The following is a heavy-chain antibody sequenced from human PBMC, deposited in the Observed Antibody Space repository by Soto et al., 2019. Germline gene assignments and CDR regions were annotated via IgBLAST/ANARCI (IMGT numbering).Heavy chain of an antibody. J-gene: IGHJ4*02. CDR2: ISAYTGKA. D-gene: IGHD3-10*01. Sequence: QVQLVQSGPEVKKPGALVKVSCKTSGYVFISYGISWVRQAPGHGLEWVGWISAYTGKADYAQKFQGRVTMTTETSTSTAFLELWSLRSDDTAVYYCARDQRYYGSGSYYSDNWGQGTLVTVSS. CDR3: ARDQRYYGSGSYYSDN. CDR1: GYVFISYG. V-gene: IGHV1-18*04.